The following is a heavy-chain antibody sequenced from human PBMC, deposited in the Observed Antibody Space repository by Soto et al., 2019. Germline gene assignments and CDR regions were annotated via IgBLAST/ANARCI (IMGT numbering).Heavy chain of an antibody. CDR2: INSINGTA. CDR3: ASVRLRVGATIKYNLDVFDI. J-gene: IGHJ3*02. CDR1: GSTFSSYP. V-gene: IGHV1-18*01. Sequence: ASVKVSCMASGSTFSSYPISWLRQAPGQGLEWMGWINSINGTANYAQKLQVRVTMITDKSASTAYMELRSLRSDYTAVYYCASVRLRVGATIKYNLDVFDIWGQGSMVTVSS. D-gene: IGHD1-26*01.